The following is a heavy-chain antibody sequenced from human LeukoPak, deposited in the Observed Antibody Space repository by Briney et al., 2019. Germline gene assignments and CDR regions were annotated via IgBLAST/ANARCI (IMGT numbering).Heavy chain of an antibody. V-gene: IGHV4-59*01. Sequence: PSETLSLTCTVSGGSISSYYWSWIRQPPGKGLEWIGYIYYSGITNYNPSLKSRVTISVDTSKNQFSLKLSSVTAADTAVYYCARGPNYDILTGWHPFDIWGQGTMVTVSS. CDR1: GGSISSYY. D-gene: IGHD3-9*01. CDR2: IYYSGIT. J-gene: IGHJ3*02. CDR3: ARGPNYDILTGWHPFDI.